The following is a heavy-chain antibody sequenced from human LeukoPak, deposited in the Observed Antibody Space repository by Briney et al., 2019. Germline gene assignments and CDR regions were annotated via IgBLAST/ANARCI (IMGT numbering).Heavy chain of an antibody. V-gene: IGHV3-74*01. CDR2: INSDGSST. CDR1: GFTFSSYW. CDR3: ARGGGIVGATYYYYYMDV. Sequence: GGSLRLSCAASGFTFSSYWMHWVRQAPGKGLVWVSRINSDGSSTIYADSVKGRFTISRDNAKNTLYLQMNSLRAEDTAVYYCARGGGIVGATYYYYYMDVWGKGTTVTVSS. D-gene: IGHD1-26*01. J-gene: IGHJ6*03.